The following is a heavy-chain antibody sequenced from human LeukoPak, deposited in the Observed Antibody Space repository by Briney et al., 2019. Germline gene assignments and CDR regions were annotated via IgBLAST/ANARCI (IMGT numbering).Heavy chain of an antibody. CDR1: GGSISSYW. CDR3: ARDSADILTGFFEQ. J-gene: IGHJ4*02. V-gene: IGHV4-4*07. Sequence: SETLSLTCTVSGGSISSYWWSWTRQPAGKGLEWIGRIYSSGSSNYNFALESRVTISVDKLKNQFSLKLSSVTAADTAVYYCARDSADILTGFFEQWGQGTLVTVSS. CDR2: IYSSGSS. D-gene: IGHD3-9*01.